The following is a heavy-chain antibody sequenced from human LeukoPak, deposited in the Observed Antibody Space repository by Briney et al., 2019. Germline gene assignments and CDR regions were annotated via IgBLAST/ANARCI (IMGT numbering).Heavy chain of an antibody. CDR2: INPSDGVI. D-gene: IGHD3-10*01. J-gene: IGHJ6*02. Sequence: ASVKVSCKASGYTFTRYYMHWVRQAPGQGLEWMGIINPSDGVIDYAQKFQDRVTMTRDTSTSTVYMELSSLRSEDTAVYYCARRGSGRRLGMDVWGQGTTVTVSS. V-gene: IGHV1-46*01. CDR3: ARRGSGRRLGMDV. CDR1: GYTFTRYY.